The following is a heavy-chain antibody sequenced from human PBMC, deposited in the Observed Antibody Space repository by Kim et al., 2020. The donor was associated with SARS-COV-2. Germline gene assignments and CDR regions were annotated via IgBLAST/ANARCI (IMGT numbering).Heavy chain of an antibody. CDR3: ARDGGYCSSTSCYPGYM. CDR1: GFTFSSYA. CDR2: ISYDGSNK. J-gene: IGHJ6*03. D-gene: IGHD2-2*01. Sequence: GGSLRLSCAASGFTFSSYAMHWVRQAPGKGLEWVAVISYDGSNKYYADSVKGRFTISRDNSKNTLYLQMNSLRAEDTAVYYCARDGGYCSSTSCYPGYM. V-gene: IGHV3-30*04.